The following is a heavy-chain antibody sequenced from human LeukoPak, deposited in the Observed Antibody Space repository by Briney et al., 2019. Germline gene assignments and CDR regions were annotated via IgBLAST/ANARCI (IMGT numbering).Heavy chain of an antibody. D-gene: IGHD2-21*02. J-gene: IGHJ4*02. CDR2: ISSSSSYI. CDR3: AREVGPYCGGDCYPDY. V-gene: IGHV3-21*01. CDR1: GFTFSSYI. Sequence: GGALRLSCAASGFTFSSYIMSWVRQAPGKGLEWVSSISSSSSYIYYADSVKGRFTISRDNAKNSLYLQMNSLRAEDTAVYYCAREVGPYCGGDCYPDYWGQGTLVTVSS.